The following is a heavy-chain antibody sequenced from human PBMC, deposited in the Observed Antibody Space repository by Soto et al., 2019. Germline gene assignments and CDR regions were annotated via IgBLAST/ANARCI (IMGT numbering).Heavy chain of an antibody. D-gene: IGHD6-6*01. V-gene: IGHV4-30-4*01. CDR1: GDSISTADYY. J-gene: IGHJ4*02. Sequence: TSETLSLTCTVSGDSISTADYYWNWIRQPPGKGLEWIGYIYYSGNTYYIPSLKSRVTISVDTSKSQISLKLNSVTAADTAVYYCARGIYSTSSFFDSWGQGTLVTVSS. CDR2: IYYSGNT. CDR3: ARGIYSTSSFFDS.